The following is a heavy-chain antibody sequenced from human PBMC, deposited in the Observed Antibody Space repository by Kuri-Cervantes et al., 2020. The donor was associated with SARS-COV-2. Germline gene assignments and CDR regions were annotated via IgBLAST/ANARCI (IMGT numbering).Heavy chain of an antibody. V-gene: IGHV1-46*01. J-gene: IGHJ4*02. CDR3: ARGGHSSTATPEFDY. CDR2: TNPSGGST. Sequence: ASVKVSCKASGYTFTSYYMHWVRQAPGQGLEWMGITNPSGGSTSYAQKFQGRVTMTRDTSTSTVYMELSSLRSEDTAVYYCARGGHSSTATPEFDYWGQGTLVTVSS. D-gene: IGHD6-13*01. CDR1: GYTFTSYY.